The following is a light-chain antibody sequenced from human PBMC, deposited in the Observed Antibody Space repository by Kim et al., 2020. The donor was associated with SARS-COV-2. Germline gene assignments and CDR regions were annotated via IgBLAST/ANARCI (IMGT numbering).Light chain of an antibody. V-gene: IGKV1-5*01. CDR2: DAS. J-gene: IGKJ2*01. CDR1: ENIDRW. Sequence: DTRMTQSPSTLSASVGDRVTITCRAGENIDRWLAWYQEKPGKAPKVLIYDASNLKSGVPSRFSGSGFGTEFTLTISSLQPDDFATYYCQRYNSHFGQGTKLEI. CDR3: QRYNSH.